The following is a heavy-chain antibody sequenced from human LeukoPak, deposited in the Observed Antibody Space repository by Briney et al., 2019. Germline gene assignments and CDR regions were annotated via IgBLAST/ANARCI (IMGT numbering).Heavy chain of an antibody. CDR3: TKEIKVGVTDAFDI. J-gene: IGHJ3*02. CDR2: ISRNSGSS. Sequence: PGGSLRLSCAASGFTFDDYAMHWVRQAPGKGLEWVSGISRNSGSSGYADSVKGRFTISRDNAKNSLYLQMNSLRVEDTALYYCTKEIKVGVTDAFDIWGQGTMVTVSS. CDR1: GFTFDDYA. V-gene: IGHV3-9*01. D-gene: IGHD1-26*01.